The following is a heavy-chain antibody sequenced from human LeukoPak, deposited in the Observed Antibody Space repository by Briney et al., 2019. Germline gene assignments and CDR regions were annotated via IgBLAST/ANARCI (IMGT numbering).Heavy chain of an antibody. CDR1: GDSINSHH. D-gene: IGHD6-19*01. CDR3: AGNRGWYMYDQ. J-gene: IGHJ5*02. V-gene: IGHV4-59*11. CDR2: IYHSGST. Sequence: SGTLSLTCTVSGDSINSHHWSWIRQPPGKGLEWIGYIYHSGSTNYNPSLKSRVTISLDTSMNQFSLKLSSVTAADTAVYYCAGNRGWYMYDQWGQGILVTVSS.